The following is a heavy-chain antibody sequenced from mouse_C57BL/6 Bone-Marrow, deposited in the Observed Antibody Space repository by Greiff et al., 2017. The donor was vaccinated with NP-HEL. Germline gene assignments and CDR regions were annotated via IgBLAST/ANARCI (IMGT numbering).Heavy chain of an antibody. CDR2: IHPNSGST. D-gene: IGHD1-1*01. Sequence: VQLQQPGAELVKPGASVKLSCKASVYTFTSYWMHWVKQRPGQGLEWIVMIHPNSGSTNYNEKFKSKATLTVDKSSSTAYMQLSSLTSEDSAVYYCAIPYYYGSSPWYFDVWGTGTTVTVSS. J-gene: IGHJ1*03. CDR3: AIPYYYGSSPWYFDV. V-gene: IGHV1-64*01. CDR1: VYTFTSYW.